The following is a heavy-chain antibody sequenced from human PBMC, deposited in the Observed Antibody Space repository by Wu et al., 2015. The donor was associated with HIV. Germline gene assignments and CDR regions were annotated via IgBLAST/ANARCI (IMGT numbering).Heavy chain of an antibody. J-gene: IGHJ4*02. Sequence: QVQLQESGPGLVKPSETLSLTCTVSGASISRHYWSWIRQPPGKGLEWIGNSYYTGNTKYNPSLKSRVTMSVDTSKNQFSLNLRSVIAADTAVYYCARAYYDHLWGSYRFDYWGQGNVRHRLL. CDR2: SYYTGNT. CDR1: GASISRHY. D-gene: IGHD3-16*02. CDR3: ARAYYDHLWGSYRFDY. V-gene: IGHV4-59*11.